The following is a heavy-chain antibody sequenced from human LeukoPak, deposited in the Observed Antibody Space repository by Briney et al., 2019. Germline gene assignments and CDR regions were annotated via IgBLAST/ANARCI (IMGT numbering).Heavy chain of an antibody. Sequence: PSETPSLACNVSNGSITSYYWGWVRQPPGKGLEFIGYIHYSGSTNYNPSLKSRVAISAEKSKNQFSLKLSSVTAADTALYFCVKSIASRGEFVFDIWGQGTMVTVSS. J-gene: IGHJ3*02. D-gene: IGHD6-6*01. CDR2: IHYSGST. V-gene: IGHV4-59*01. CDR1: NGSITSYY. CDR3: VKSIASRGEFVFDI.